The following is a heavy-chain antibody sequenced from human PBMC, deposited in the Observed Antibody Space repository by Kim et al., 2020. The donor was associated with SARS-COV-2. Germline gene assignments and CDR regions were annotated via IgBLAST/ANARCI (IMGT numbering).Heavy chain of an antibody. J-gene: IGHJ5*02. D-gene: IGHD3-3*01. Sequence: TNYAQKVQGRVTMTTDTSTSTAYMELRNLRSDDTAVYYCARDLDSSGFDPWGQGTLVTVSS. V-gene: IGHV1-18*01. CDR2: T. CDR3: ARDLDSSGFDP.